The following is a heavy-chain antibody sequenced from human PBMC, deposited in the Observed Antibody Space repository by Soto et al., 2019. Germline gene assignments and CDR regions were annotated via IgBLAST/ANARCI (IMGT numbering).Heavy chain of an antibody. J-gene: IGHJ4*02. D-gene: IGHD3-3*02. CDR3: ISTLGARFGY. CDR1: GFTFSSYT. Sequence: GGSLRLSCSASGFTFSSYTLHWVRQAPGKGLEDVSTIGGSGNTRHYAQKFQGRVTMTSDTSTSSVYMEVSSLRSEDTAVYYCISTLGARFGYWGQGTLVTVSS. V-gene: IGHV3-64*04. CDR2: IGGSGNTR.